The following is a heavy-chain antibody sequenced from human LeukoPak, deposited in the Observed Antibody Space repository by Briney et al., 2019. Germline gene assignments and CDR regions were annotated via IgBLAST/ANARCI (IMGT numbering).Heavy chain of an antibody. Sequence: GGSLRLSCAASGFTFSSIAMSWVRQAPDKGLEWVSTISGSGGGTYYADSVKGRFPISRDDSKNTLYLKMNSLRADDTAVYYCAKDLGRYRNNFFDYWGQGNLVTVSS. CDR3: AKDLGRYRNNFFDY. V-gene: IGHV3-23*01. D-gene: IGHD1-26*01. CDR1: GFTFSSIA. J-gene: IGHJ4*02. CDR2: ISGSGGGT.